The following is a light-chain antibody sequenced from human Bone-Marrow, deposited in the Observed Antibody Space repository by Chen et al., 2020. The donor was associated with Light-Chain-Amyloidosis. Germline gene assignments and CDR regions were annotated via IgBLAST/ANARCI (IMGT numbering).Light chain of an antibody. CDR2: AAS. V-gene: IGKV1-8*01. J-gene: IGKJ1*01. Sequence: AIRMTQSPSSLSASTGDRVTITCRASQGISSYLAWYQQKPGKAPKLLIYAASTLQSGVSSRFSGSGSGTDFTLTISCLQSEDFATYYCQQYYSYPPTFGQGTKVEIE. CDR3: QQYYSYPPT. CDR1: QGISSY.